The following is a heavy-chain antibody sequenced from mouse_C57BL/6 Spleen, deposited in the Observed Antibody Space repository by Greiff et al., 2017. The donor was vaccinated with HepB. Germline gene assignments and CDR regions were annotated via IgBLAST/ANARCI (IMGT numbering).Heavy chain of an antibody. Sequence: DVHLVESGGGLVQPGGSLSLSCAASGFTFTDYYMSWVRQPPGKALEWLGFIRNKANGYTTEYSASVKGRFTISRDNSQSILYLQMNALRAEDSATYYCARYHDYDDWYFDVWGTGTTVTVSS. CDR1: GFTFTDYY. CDR2: IRNKANGYTT. D-gene: IGHD2-4*01. CDR3: ARYHDYDDWYFDV. V-gene: IGHV7-3*01. J-gene: IGHJ1*03.